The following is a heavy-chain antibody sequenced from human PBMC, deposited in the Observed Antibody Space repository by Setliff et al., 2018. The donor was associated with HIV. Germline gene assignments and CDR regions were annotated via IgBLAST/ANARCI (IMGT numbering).Heavy chain of an antibody. CDR2: TIPVLSMS. CDR3: ATSFGSGVAPFDN. V-gene: IGHV1-69*02. CDR1: EDTFNSYT. D-gene: IGHD3-10*01. J-gene: IGHJ4*02. Sequence: ASVMVSCKASEDTFNSYTIHWVRQTPGQGLEWMRRTIPVLSMSNFALKFQGRGSIFADKSTSTAYLGLNGLTSEDTAIYYCATSFGSGVAPFDNWGQGTLVTVSS.